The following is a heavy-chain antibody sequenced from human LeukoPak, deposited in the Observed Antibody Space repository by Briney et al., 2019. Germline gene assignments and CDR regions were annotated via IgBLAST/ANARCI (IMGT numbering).Heavy chain of an antibody. CDR2: INPNSGGT. CDR3: AKGGQWLDPNWFDP. Sequence: AASVKVSCKASGYTFTGYYMQWVRQAPGQGLEWMGWINPNSGGTNYAQKFQGRVTMTRDTSISTAYMELSRLTSDDTAVYYCAKGGQWLDPNWFDPWGQGTLVTASS. J-gene: IGHJ5*02. CDR1: GYTFTGYY. V-gene: IGHV1-2*02. D-gene: IGHD6-19*01.